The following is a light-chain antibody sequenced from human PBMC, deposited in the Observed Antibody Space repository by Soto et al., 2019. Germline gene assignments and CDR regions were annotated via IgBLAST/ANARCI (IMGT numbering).Light chain of an antibody. CDR1: QNIRIY. J-gene: IGKJ4*01. V-gene: IGKV1-33*01. Sequence: DIQMTQSPFSLSASVGDIVTSTCQESQNIRIYLNWYQQKPGKAPKLLIYAASNLETGVPARFRGRGSGTDFTFTISSLQPEDIATYYCLQYDTHPLTFGGGTKVDIK. CDR2: AAS. CDR3: LQYDTHPLT.